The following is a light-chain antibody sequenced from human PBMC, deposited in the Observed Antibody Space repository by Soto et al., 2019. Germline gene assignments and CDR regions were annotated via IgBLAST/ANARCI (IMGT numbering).Light chain of an antibody. CDR1: QSVSSSY. J-gene: IGKJ4*01. CDR2: GAS. CDR3: QQYGSSPLT. V-gene: IGKV3-20*01. Sequence: ESVLTQSPGTLSLSPGDRATLSCRASQSVSSSYLAWYQQKPGQAPRFLIYGASSRATGIPDRFSGSGSGTDFTLTISRLEPEDFAVYYCQQYGSSPLTFGGGTKVDIK.